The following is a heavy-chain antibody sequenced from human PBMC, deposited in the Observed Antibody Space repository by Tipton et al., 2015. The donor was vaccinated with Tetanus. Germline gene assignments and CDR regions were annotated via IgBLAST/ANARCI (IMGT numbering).Heavy chain of an antibody. CDR2: IYSGGST. CDR1: GFTVSSNY. D-gene: IGHD1-1*01. J-gene: IGHJ4*02. CDR3: AREALERNVEYYFDY. Sequence: GSLRLSCAASGFTVSSNYMSWVRQAPGKGLEWVSVIYSGGSTYYADSVKGRFTISRDNSKNTLYLQMNSLRAEDTAVYYCAREALERNVEYYFDYWGQGTLVTVSS. V-gene: IGHV3-66*01.